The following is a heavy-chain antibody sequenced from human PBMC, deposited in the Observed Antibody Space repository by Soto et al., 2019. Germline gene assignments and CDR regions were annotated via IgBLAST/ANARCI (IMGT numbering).Heavy chain of an antibody. J-gene: IGHJ4*02. V-gene: IGHV1-69*04. CDR2: IIPILGIA. CDR3: ARDRGYNWNDGRTDY. Sequence: SVKVSCKASRVTFSSYTISWVRQSPGQGLEWMGRIIPILGIANYAQKFQGRVTITADKSTSTAYMELSSLRSEDTAVYYCARDRGYNWNDGRTDYWGQGTLVTVSS. D-gene: IGHD1-20*01. CDR1: RVTFSSYT.